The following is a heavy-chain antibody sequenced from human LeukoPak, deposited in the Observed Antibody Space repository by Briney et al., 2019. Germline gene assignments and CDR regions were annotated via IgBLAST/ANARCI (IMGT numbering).Heavy chain of an antibody. J-gene: IGHJ4*02. CDR1: GFTFSSYW. CDR2: INGDGSST. CDR3: ARGNIAAAGIHY. V-gene: IGHV3-74*01. D-gene: IGHD6-13*01. Sequence: GGSLRLSCAASGFTFSSYWMHWVRQAPGKGLVWVSRINGDGSSTTYVDSVMGRFTISRDNAKNTLYLQVNSVRAEDTAVYYCARGNIAAAGIHYWGQGTLVIVSS.